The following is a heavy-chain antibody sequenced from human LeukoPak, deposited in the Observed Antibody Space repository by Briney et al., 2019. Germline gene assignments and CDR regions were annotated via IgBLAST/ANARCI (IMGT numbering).Heavy chain of an antibody. D-gene: IGHD2-2*01. CDR3: ARETPHCSSTSCSDAFDI. CDR1: GFTFDDYA. V-gene: IGHV3-9*01. J-gene: IGHJ3*02. Sequence: GGSLRLSCAASGFTFDDYAMHWVRQAPGKGLEWVSGISWNSGSIGYADSVKGRFTISRDNAKNSLYLQMNSLRAEDTAVYYCARETPHCSSTSCSDAFDIWGQGTMVTVSS. CDR2: ISWNSGSI.